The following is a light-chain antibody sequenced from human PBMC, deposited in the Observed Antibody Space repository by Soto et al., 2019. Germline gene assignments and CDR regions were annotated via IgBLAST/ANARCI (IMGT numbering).Light chain of an antibody. CDR3: SSYTSSTDYV. V-gene: IGLV2-14*01. Sequence: QSVLTQPRSVSGSPGQSVTISCTGTDSDVGTYNYVSWYQQHPGKAPKLLIYEVTNRHSGVSNRFSGSKSGNTASLTISGLQAEDEADYYCSSYTSSTDYVFGTGSKVTVL. J-gene: IGLJ1*01. CDR1: DSDVGTYNY. CDR2: EVT.